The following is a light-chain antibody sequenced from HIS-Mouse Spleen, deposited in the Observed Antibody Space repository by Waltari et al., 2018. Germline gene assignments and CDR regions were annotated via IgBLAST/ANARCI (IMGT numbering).Light chain of an antibody. CDR1: ALPKQY. Sequence: SYELTQPPSVSVSPGQTARITCSGDALPKQYAYWYQQKPGQAPVLVLYKDSERPSGIPGRFSGSSSGTTVTLTISGVQAEDEADYYCQSADSSGTYWVFGGGTKLTVL. J-gene: IGLJ3*02. CDR3: QSADSSGTYWV. CDR2: KDS. V-gene: IGLV3-25*03.